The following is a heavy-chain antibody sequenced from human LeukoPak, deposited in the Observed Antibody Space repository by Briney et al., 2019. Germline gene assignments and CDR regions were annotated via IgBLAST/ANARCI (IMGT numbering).Heavy chain of an antibody. V-gene: IGHV3-7*01. Sequence: GGSLRLSCAASGFTFSIYWMSWVRQAPGKGLEWVANIKQDGGEKDYVDSVKGRFTISRDNAKNSLYLQMNSLRAEDTAVYYCVRDLSEFDYWGQGTLVTVSS. D-gene: IGHD3-16*02. CDR2: IKQDGGEK. CDR3: VRDLSEFDY. CDR1: GFTFSIYW. J-gene: IGHJ4*02.